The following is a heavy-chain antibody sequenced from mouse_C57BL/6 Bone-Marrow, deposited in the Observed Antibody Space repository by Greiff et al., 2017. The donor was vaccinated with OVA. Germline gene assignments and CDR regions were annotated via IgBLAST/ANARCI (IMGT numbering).Heavy chain of an antibody. CDR3: ASDNMWAMDY. J-gene: IGHJ4*01. CDR1: GYTFTSYW. CDR2: IAPNCGGT. Sequence: QVQLQQPGAALVQPGASVTLSCTASGYTFTSYWMHWVKQRPGRGLEWIGRIAPNCGGTKYTEKFKSQAPLTVDKPYSTDYMQLSSLTSEGSAVYDCASDNMWAMDYWGQGTSVTVSS. V-gene: IGHV1-72*01.